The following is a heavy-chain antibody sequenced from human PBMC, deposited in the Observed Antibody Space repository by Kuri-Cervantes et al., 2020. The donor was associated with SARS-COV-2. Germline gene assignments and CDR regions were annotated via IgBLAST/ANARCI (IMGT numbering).Heavy chain of an antibody. CDR2: ISSSSSYI. CDR3: ARDSRVGIAAAGLYY. V-gene: IGHV3-21*01. J-gene: IGHJ4*02. CDR1: GFTFSSYS. D-gene: IGHD6-13*01. Sequence: GGSLRLSCAASGFTFSSYSMNWVRQAPGKGLEWVSSISSSSSYIYYADSVKGRFTISRDNAKNSLYLQMNSLRAEDTAVYYCARDSRVGIAAAGLYYWGQGTLVTVSS.